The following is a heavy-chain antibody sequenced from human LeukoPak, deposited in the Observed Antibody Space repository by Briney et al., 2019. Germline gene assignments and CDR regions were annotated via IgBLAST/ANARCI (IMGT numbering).Heavy chain of an antibody. CDR2: IYYSGST. CDR3: ARQYYYDSSEDY. Sequence: PSETLSLTCTVSGGSISSYYWSWIRQPPGKGLEWIGYIYYSGSTNYNPSLKSRVTISVDTSKNQFSLKLSSVTAADTAVYYCARQYYYDSSEDYWGQGTLVTVSS. CDR1: GGSISSYY. D-gene: IGHD3-22*01. V-gene: IGHV4-59*08. J-gene: IGHJ4*02.